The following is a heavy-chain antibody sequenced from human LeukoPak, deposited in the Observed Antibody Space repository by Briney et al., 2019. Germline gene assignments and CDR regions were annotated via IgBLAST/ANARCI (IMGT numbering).Heavy chain of an antibody. V-gene: IGHV4-61*02. CDR2: MYTSGST. Sequence: SETLSLTCTVSGGSISSGSYYWSWIRQPAGKGLEWIGRMYTSGSTNYNPSLKSRVTISVDTSKNQFSLKLRSVTAADTAVYYCARVTGYMIEDYFDYWGQGTLVTVSS. J-gene: IGHJ4*02. CDR3: ARVTGYMIEDYFDY. D-gene: IGHD3-22*01. CDR1: GGSISSGSYY.